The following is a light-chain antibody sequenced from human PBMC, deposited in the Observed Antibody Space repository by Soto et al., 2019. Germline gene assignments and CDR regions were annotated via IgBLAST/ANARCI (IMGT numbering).Light chain of an antibody. J-gene: IGKJ1*01. V-gene: IGKV1-5*01. CDR2: HAS. CDR1: QRLSNC. Sequence: DIMMTQAPCTLPASVGDRVTITCRASQRLSNCLAWYQQKPGPAPKLLIYHASTLDSGVPSRFSGSGSGTEFTLTIISLQPDDFSAVYCRQQNSYSFGQGTKVDIK. CDR3: RQQNSYS.